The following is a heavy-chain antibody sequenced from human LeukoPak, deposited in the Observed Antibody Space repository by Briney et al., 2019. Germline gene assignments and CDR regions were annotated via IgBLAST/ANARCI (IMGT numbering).Heavy chain of an antibody. CDR3: ARVASGTGYFDY. V-gene: IGHV4-59*11. D-gene: IGHD1-1*01. Sequence: PSETLSLTCTVSGGSISSHYWSWIRQPPGKGLEWIGYIYYSGSTNYNPSLKSRVTISVDTSKNQFSLKLSSVTAADTAVYYCARVASGTGYFDYWGQGTLVTVSS. CDR2: IYYSGST. CDR1: GGSISSHY. J-gene: IGHJ4*02.